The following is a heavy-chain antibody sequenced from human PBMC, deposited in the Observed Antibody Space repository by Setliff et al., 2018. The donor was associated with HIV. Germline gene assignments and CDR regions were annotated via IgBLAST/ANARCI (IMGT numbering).Heavy chain of an antibody. Sequence: PGGSLRLSCAASGFTFSSYSMNWVRQAPGKGLEWVSSISSGSSYIYYAESVKGRFTISRDNAKNSLYLQMNSLRAEDTAVYYCAGEEGGLYGMDVWGQGTTVTVSS. V-gene: IGHV3-21*01. CDR1: GFTFSSYS. D-gene: IGHD3-16*01. CDR3: AGEEGGLYGMDV. CDR2: ISSGSSYI. J-gene: IGHJ6*02.